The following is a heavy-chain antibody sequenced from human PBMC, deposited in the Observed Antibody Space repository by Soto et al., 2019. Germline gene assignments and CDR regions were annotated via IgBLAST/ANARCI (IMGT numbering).Heavy chain of an antibody. Sequence: EVQLLESEGDLVQPGGSLRLSCAASRFTFSSYAMRWVRQAPGKGLEWVSAISGSGGNTYYVDSVKGRFTISRDNSKNTLYLQLNSLRAEDTAVYYCARDVGYGGAGSYWGYWGQGTLVTVSS. CDR3: ARDVGYGGAGSYWGY. J-gene: IGHJ4*02. CDR2: ISGSGGNT. D-gene: IGHD3-10*01. CDR1: RFTFSSYA. V-gene: IGHV3-23*01.